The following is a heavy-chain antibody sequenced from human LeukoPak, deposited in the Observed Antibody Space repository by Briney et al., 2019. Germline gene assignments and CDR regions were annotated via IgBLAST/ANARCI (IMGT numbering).Heavy chain of an antibody. CDR3: ARERGEEYSSGWYKTNFFDT. J-gene: IGHJ4*02. CDR2: ISGSGGST. V-gene: IGHV3-23*01. CDR1: GFTFSSYA. Sequence: GGSLRLSCAASGFTFSSYAMSWVRQAPGKGLEWVSAISGSGGSTYYADSVKGRFTISRDNSKNTLYLQMNSLRAEDTAVYYCARERGEEYSSGWYKTNFFDTWGQGTRVTVSS. D-gene: IGHD6-19*01.